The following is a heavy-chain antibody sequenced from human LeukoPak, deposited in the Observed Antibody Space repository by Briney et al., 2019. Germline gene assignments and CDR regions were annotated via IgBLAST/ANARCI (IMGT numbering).Heavy chain of an antibody. Sequence: SETLSLTCTVSGGSISSSSYYWGWIRQPPGKGLEWIGSIYYSGSTYYNPSLKSRVTISVDTSKNQFSLKLSSVTAADTAVYYCARDRYYYGSESYHFDYWGQGTLVTVSS. D-gene: IGHD3-10*01. V-gene: IGHV4-39*07. CDR1: GGSISSSSYY. J-gene: IGHJ4*02. CDR2: IYYSGST. CDR3: ARDRYYYGSESYHFDY.